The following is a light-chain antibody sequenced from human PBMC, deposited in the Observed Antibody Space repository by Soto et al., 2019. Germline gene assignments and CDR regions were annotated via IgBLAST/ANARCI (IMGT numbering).Light chain of an antibody. CDR1: RGVSSN. Sequence: EIVLTQSPATLSLSPGERATLSCRASRGVSSNLAWYQHKPGQSPRLLIYDASNRATGIPARFSGSGSGTDFTLPISSLEPEEFAVYYCQQRTNWPLFAFGPGTKVDIK. CDR2: DAS. CDR3: QQRTNWPLFA. V-gene: IGKV3D-11*01. J-gene: IGKJ3*01.